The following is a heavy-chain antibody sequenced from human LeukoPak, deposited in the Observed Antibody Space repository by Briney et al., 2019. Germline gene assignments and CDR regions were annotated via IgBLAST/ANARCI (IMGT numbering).Heavy chain of an antibody. CDR3: ARAGGPLAAFDI. V-gene: IGHV3-21*01. D-gene: IGHD3-10*01. Sequence: GGPLRLSCAASVLTYRSYRMIGLPQSPGRGLEWVSSISSSSYIYYADSVKGRFTISRDNAKNSLYLQMNSLRAEDTAVYYCARAGGPLAAFDIWGQGTMVTVSS. CDR2: ISSSSYI. J-gene: IGHJ3*02. CDR1: VLTYRSYR.